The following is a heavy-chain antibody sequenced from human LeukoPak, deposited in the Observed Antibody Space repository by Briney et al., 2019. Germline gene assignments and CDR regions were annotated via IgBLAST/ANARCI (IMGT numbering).Heavy chain of an antibody. CDR3: ARETHSSSSGGFDY. Sequence: PGGSLRLSCAASGFTFSSYWMHWVRQAPGKGLVWVSHINTDGSSTSYADSVKGRFTISRDNAKNTLYLQMNSLRAEDTAVYYCARETHSSSSGGFDYWGQGTLVTVSS. CDR1: GFTFSSYW. CDR2: INTDGSST. V-gene: IGHV3-74*01. J-gene: IGHJ4*02. D-gene: IGHD6-6*01.